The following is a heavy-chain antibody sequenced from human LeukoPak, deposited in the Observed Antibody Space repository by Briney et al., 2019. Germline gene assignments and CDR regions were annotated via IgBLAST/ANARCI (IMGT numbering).Heavy chain of an antibody. CDR2: IYPGDSDT. J-gene: IGHJ3*02. Sequence: GESLKISCKGSGYGFTSYWIGWVRQMPGKGLEWMGIIYPGDSDTRYSPSFQGQVTISADKSISTAYLQWSGLKASDTAMYYCASPSSGWGSAFDIWGQGTMVTVSS. CDR1: GYGFTSYW. CDR3: ASPSSGWGSAFDI. D-gene: IGHD6-19*01. V-gene: IGHV5-51*01.